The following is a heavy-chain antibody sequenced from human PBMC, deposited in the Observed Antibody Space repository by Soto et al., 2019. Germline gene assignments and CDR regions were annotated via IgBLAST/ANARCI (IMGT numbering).Heavy chain of an antibody. CDR3: ARGYCSGGSCLPPYYMDV. D-gene: IGHD2-15*01. CDR2: INHSGST. J-gene: IGHJ6*03. V-gene: IGHV4-34*01. CDR1: GGSFSGYY. Sequence: SETLSLTCAVYGGSFSGYYWSWIRQPPGKGLEWIGEINHSGSTNYNPSLKSRVTISVDTSKNQFSLKLSSVTAADTAVYYCARGYCSGGSCLPPYYMDVWGKGTTVTVSS.